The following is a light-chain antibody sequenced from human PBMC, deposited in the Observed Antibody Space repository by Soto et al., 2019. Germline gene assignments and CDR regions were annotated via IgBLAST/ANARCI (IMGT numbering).Light chain of an antibody. V-gene: IGLV2-14*01. CDR2: GVT. CDR1: SSDIGAYNY. Sequence: QSALTQPPSVSGSPGQSITISCTGTSSDIGAYNYVSWYQQYPGKAPKLMIYGVTNRPSGVSNRFSGSKTGNTASLTISGLQAEDEADYYCFSHRSGDSRVFGTGTKVTVL. J-gene: IGLJ1*01. CDR3: FSHRSGDSRV.